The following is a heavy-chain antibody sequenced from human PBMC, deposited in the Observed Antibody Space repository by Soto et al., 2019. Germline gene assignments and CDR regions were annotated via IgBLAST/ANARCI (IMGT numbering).Heavy chain of an antibody. CDR2: IIPIFGTA. Sequence: GASVKVSCKASGGTFSSYAISCVRQAPGQGLEWMGGIIPIFGTANYAQKFQGRVTITADKSTSTAYMELSSLRSEDTAVYYCAGGYCSGGSCYSLRRYNWFDPWGQGTLVIFSS. J-gene: IGHJ5*02. D-gene: IGHD2-15*01. V-gene: IGHV1-69*06. CDR1: GGTFSSYA. CDR3: AGGYCSGGSCYSLRRYNWFDP.